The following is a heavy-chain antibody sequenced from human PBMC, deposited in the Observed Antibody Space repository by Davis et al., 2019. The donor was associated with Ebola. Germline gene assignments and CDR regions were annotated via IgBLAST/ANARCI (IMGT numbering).Heavy chain of an antibody. CDR2: ISTSSRTI. CDR3: ARGELYSDSYFDL. CDR1: GFIFSTYS. D-gene: IGHD2-21*01. J-gene: IGHJ2*01. Sequence: GESLKISCAASGFIFSTYSMNWVRQAPGKGLEWVSYISTSSRTIYYADSVKGRFTISRDNAKKSLYLQMNSLRDEDTALYYCARGELYSDSYFDLWGRGTRVTVSS. V-gene: IGHV3-48*02.